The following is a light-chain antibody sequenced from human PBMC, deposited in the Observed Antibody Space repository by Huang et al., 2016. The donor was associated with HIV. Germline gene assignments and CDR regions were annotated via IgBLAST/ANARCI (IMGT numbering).Light chain of an antibody. J-gene: IGKJ2*01. V-gene: IGKV1-5*03. CDR2: RSS. CDR3: QQYKTYLYT. CDR1: QNINTW. Sequence: DIQMTQSPSTLSASVGDRVGITCRASQNINTWLAWYQQQPGKAPNLLVYRSSSFQSGVPSRYAGSGSGTEFTLTINSLQADDVATYYCQQYKTYLYTFGQGTKLEI.